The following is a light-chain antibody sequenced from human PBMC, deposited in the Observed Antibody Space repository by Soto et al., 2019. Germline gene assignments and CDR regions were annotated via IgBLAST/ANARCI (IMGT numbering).Light chain of an antibody. Sequence: DIQMTQSPSTLSASVGDRVTITCRARQSISSWLAWYQQKPGKAPKLLIYDASSLESGVPSRFSGSGSGTDFTLTISSLEPEDFAVYYCQQRSNWPPITFGQGTRLEIK. CDR1: QSISSW. J-gene: IGKJ5*01. V-gene: IGKV1-5*01. CDR3: QQRSNWPPIT. CDR2: DAS.